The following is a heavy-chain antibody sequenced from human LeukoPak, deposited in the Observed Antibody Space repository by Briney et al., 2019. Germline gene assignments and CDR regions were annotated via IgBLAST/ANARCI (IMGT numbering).Heavy chain of an antibody. CDR2: MNINSGNT. Sequence: GASVKVSCKASGYTFTNYDINWVRQATGQGLEWMGWMNINSGNTGYAQKFQGRVTMTRDTSISTAYMELNSLRSDDTAAYYCARVTGSIDYWGQGTLVTVSS. CDR1: GYTFTNYD. J-gene: IGHJ4*02. D-gene: IGHD1-26*01. CDR3: ARVTGSIDY. V-gene: IGHV1-8*01.